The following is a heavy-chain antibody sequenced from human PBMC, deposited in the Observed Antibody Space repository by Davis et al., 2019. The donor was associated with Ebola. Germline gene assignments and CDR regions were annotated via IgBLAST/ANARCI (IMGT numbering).Heavy chain of an antibody. CDR2: IHHNGNT. D-gene: IGHD6-6*01. CDR1: GGSISTNHW. V-gene: IGHV4-4*02. CDR3: ARHGAYSSSSTGY. Sequence: SETLSLTCAVSGGSISTNHWWSWVRQPPGKGLEWIGEIHHNGNTNYNPSLKSRLTISVDKSKSQFSLKLSSVTAADTAVYYCARHGAYSSSSTGYWGQGTLVTVSS. J-gene: IGHJ4*02.